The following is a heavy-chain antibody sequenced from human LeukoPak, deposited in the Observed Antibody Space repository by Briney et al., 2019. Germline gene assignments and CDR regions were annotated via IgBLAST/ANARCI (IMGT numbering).Heavy chain of an antibody. CDR2: ISGSGGST. CDR1: GFTFSSYA. CDR3: AKSRFDWLLLGYFDY. Sequence: GGSLRLSCAASGFTFSSYAMSWVRQAPGKGLEWVSAISGSGGSTYYADSVKGRFTISRDNSKNTLHLQMNSLRAEDTAVYYCAKSRFDWLLLGYFDYWGQGTLVTVSS. V-gene: IGHV3-23*01. J-gene: IGHJ4*02. D-gene: IGHD3-9*01.